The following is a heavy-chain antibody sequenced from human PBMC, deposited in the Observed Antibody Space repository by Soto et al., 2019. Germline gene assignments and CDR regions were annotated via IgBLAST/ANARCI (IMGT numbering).Heavy chain of an antibody. D-gene: IGHD3-10*01. J-gene: IGHJ6*02. CDR2: IGTAGDT. CDR3: ARAEARGEITMLLGDYYYGMDV. Sequence: GGCLRLSCAASVVTFSSYDMDWVRQATGKGLEWVSAIGTAGDTYYPGSVKGRFTISRENAKNSLYLQMNSLRAGDTAVYYCARAEARGEITMLLGDYYYGMDVRGQGTTVTVSS. V-gene: IGHV3-13*01. CDR1: VVTFSSYD.